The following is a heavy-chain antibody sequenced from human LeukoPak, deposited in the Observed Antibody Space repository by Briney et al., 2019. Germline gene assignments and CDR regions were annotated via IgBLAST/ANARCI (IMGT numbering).Heavy chain of an antibody. V-gene: IGHV3-21*01. Sequence: PGGSLRLSCAASGFTFSSYSMNWVRQAPGKGLEWVSSISSSSSYIYYADSVKGRFTISRDNAKNSLYLQMNSLRAEDTAVYYCARGSSSWSARADLKYWGQGTLVTVSS. CDR3: ARGSSSWSARADLKY. D-gene: IGHD6-13*01. CDR1: GFTFSSYS. CDR2: ISSSSSYI. J-gene: IGHJ4*02.